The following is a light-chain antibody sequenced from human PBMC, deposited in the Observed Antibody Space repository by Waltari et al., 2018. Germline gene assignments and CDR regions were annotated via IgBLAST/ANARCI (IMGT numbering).Light chain of an antibody. CDR3: SSYSGRITHV. Sequence: QSALTQPASVSGSPGQSITIPCTGTSSAVGGYDYVPWYQQYPAKAPRLLIFDVTRRPSGVSNRFSGSKSGNTASLTISGLQPEDEAAYYCSSYSGRITHVFGTGTQLTVL. CDR2: DVT. CDR1: SSAVGGYDY. V-gene: IGLV2-14*03. J-gene: IGLJ1*01.